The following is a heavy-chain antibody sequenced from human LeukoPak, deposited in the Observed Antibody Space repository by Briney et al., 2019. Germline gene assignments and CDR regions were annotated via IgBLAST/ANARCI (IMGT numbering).Heavy chain of an antibody. D-gene: IGHD3-3*01. CDR2: INPNSGGT. V-gene: IGHV1-2*02. Sequence: ASVKVSCKASGYTFTGYYMHWVRQAPGQGLEWMGWINPNSGGTNYAQKFQGRVTMTRDTSISTAYMEPSRLRSDDTAVYYCARARYDFWSGGTAPYMDVWGKGTTVTVSS. J-gene: IGHJ6*03. CDR1: GYTFTGYY. CDR3: ARARYDFWSGGTAPYMDV.